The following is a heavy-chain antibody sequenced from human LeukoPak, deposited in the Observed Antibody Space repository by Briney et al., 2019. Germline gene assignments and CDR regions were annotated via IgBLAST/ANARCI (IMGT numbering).Heavy chain of an antibody. CDR1: GFTFSSYA. CDR3: AKLPADYDILTGYYSYYYYMDV. D-gene: IGHD3-9*01. CDR2: ISGSGGST. Sequence: GGSLRLSCAASGFTFSSYAMSWVRQAPGKGLEWVSAISGSGGSTYYADSVKGRFTISRDNSKNTLYLQMNGLRAEDTAVYYCAKLPADYDILTGYYSYYYYMDVWGKGTTVTVSS. V-gene: IGHV3-23*01. J-gene: IGHJ6*03.